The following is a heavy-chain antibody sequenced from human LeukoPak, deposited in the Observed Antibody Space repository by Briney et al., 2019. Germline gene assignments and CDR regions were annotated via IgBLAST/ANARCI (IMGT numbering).Heavy chain of an antibody. CDR2: ISSSSSYI. V-gene: IGHV3-21*01. D-gene: IGHD6-6*01. J-gene: IGHJ4*02. CDR3: ARDSGSSSSPFDY. CDR1: VFTFSSYS. Sequence: GGSLRLSCAVSVFTFSSYSMNWVRQAPGKGLEWVSSISSSSSYIYYADSVKGRFTISRDNAKNSLYLQMNSLRAEDTAVYYCARDSGSSSSPFDYWGQGTLVTVSS.